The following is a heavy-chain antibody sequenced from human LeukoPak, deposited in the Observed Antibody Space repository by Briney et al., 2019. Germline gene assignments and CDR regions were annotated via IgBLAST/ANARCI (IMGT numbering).Heavy chain of an antibody. CDR1: GFTFSSYW. Sequence: PGGSLRLSCAASGFTFSSYWMHWVRQAPGKGLVWVSRINSDGSSTSYADSVKGRFTISRDNSKNTLYLQMNSLRAEDTAVYYCAEDRNMITMIVVVILDYWGQGTLVTVSS. CDR3: AEDRNMITMIVVVILDY. D-gene: IGHD3-22*01. J-gene: IGHJ4*02. V-gene: IGHV3-74*01. CDR2: INSDGSST.